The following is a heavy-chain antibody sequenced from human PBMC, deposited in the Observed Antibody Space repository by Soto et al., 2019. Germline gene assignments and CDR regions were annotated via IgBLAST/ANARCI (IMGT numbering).Heavy chain of an antibody. CDR2: VYHSGST. Sequence: SETLSLTCAVSGGSISTSNWWSWVRQPPGKGLEWIGEVYHSGSTNYNPSFKSRVTMSVDKSKNQFSLKLNSVTAADTAVYYCARRYSSSFDYWGQGTLVTVSS. D-gene: IGHD6-13*01. J-gene: IGHJ4*02. CDR3: ARRYSSSFDY. CDR1: GGSISTSNW. V-gene: IGHV4-4*02.